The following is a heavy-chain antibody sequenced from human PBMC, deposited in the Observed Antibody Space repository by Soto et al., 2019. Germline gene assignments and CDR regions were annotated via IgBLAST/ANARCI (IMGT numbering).Heavy chain of an antibody. J-gene: IGHJ4*02. Sequence: PSETLSLTCSVSGGSINSSTYCWGWIRQPPGKGLEWIGSICYSGSTYYNPSLESRVTISVDTSKNQFSLNLSSVTAADTAVYYCARRTRVAVAGTYRFDYWGQGTLVTVSS. D-gene: IGHD6-19*01. CDR1: GGSINSSTYC. CDR3: ARRTRVAVAGTYRFDY. CDR2: ICYSGST. V-gene: IGHV4-39*01.